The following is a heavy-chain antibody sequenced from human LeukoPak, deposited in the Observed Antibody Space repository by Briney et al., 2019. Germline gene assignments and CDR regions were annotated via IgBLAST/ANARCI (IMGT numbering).Heavy chain of an antibody. V-gene: IGHV1-69*04. CDR3: ARDDERDYTNMVGATLDY. CDR2: IIPILGIA. CDR1: GGTFSSYT. J-gene: IGHJ4*02. D-gene: IGHD1-26*01. Sequence: SVKVSCKASGGTFSSYTISWVRQAPGQGLEWMGRIIPILGIANYAQKFQGRVTITADKSTSTAYMELSSLRSEDTAVYYCARDDERDYTNMVGATLDYWGQGTLVTVSS.